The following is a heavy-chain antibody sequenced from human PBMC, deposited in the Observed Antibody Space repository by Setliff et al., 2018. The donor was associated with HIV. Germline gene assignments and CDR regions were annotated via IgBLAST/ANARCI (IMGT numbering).Heavy chain of an antibody. Sequence: PSETLSLTCTVSGGSITGYYWSWIRQPPGKGMEWIGYIYYNGGTNYNPSLKSRVTMLVDTSENHFTLKLTSVTAADTAMYYCTRGIGGIGYYPDYWGLGTLVTVSS. V-gene: IGHV4-59*01. J-gene: IGHJ4*02. CDR1: GGSITGYY. CDR3: TRGIGGIGYYPDY. D-gene: IGHD3-22*01. CDR2: IYYNGGT.